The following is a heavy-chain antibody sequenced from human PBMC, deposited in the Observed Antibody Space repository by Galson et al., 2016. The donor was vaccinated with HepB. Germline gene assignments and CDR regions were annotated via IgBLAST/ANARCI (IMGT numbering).Heavy chain of an antibody. D-gene: IGHD3-10*01. CDR3: ARGRRGAIGDFFDS. V-gene: IGHV3-74*01. CDR1: GFTFSNYW. J-gene: IGHJ4*02. Sequence: SLRLSCAASGFTFSNYWMYWVRQAPGKGLVWVSRIKTDGSITGYADSVKGRFTISRANGKKTMYLQMNSLRAEDTALYYCARGRRGAIGDFFDSWGQGTLVTVSS. CDR2: IKTDGSIT.